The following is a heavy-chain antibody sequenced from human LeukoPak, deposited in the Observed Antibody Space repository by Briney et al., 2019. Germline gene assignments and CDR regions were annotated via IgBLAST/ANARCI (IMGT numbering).Heavy chain of an antibody. CDR1: GFTFSSYG. V-gene: IGHV3-23*01. CDR2: ISGSGGST. Sequence: PGGSLRLSCAASGFTFSSYGMHWVRQAPGKGLEWVSAISGSGGSTYYADSVKGRFTISRDNSKNTLYLQMNSLRDEDTAAYYCARVAAGYSVNYFDYWGQGTLVTVSS. D-gene: IGHD4-23*01. J-gene: IGHJ4*02. CDR3: ARVAAGYSVNYFDY.